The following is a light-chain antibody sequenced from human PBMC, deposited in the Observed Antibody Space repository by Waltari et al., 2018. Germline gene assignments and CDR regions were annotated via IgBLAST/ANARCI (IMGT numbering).Light chain of an antibody. Sequence: HSVLIQPPSVSVTPGLRVTIFCSAANSNIGSKYVYCFGHLPGEAPKLLVVRNDQRPSGVPGRFSGSKSGTSASLAISGLQSEDEADFYCATWDDSLGGAIFGPGTKVTVL. CDR3: ATWDDSLGGAI. V-gene: IGLV1-47*01. CDR2: RND. CDR1: NSNIGSKY. J-gene: IGLJ1*01.